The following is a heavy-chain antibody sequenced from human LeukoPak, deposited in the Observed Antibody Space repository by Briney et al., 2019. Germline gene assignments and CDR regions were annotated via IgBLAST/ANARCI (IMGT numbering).Heavy chain of an antibody. Sequence: SETLSLTCTVSGDSISSSNYHWGWFRQPPGKGLEWIGNIHYRGSTHYNPSLASRITVSIDTSKNQFSLKLSSVTAADMAVYYCVRRGQLDGVYSYFHYWGQGTLVTVSS. D-gene: IGHD6-6*01. J-gene: IGHJ4*02. CDR2: IHYRGST. CDR3: VRRGQLDGVYSYFHY. CDR1: GDSISSSNYH. V-gene: IGHV4-39*01.